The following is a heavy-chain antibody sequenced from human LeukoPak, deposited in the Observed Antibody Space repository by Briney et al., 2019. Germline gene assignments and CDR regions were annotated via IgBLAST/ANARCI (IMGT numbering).Heavy chain of an antibody. D-gene: IGHD6-19*01. Sequence: RGSLRLSCAASGFSFSTFTMTWVRQIPGRGLEWVSTLSYSGGTTYYADSVKGRFFISRDNSKTTLYLQMNTLRADDTAVYYCAKPYSSGWYGPHDAFDLWGQGTMVTVSS. CDR1: GFSFSTFT. J-gene: IGHJ3*01. CDR2: LSYSGGTT. V-gene: IGHV3-23*01. CDR3: AKPYSSGWYGPHDAFDL.